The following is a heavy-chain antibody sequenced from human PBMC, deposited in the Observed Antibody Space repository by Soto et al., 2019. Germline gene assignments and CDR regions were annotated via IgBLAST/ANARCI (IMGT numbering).Heavy chain of an antibody. Sequence: LTCTVSGGSISSGGYYWSWIRQHPGKGLEWIGYIYYSGSTYYNPSLKSRVAISVDTSKNQFSLKLSSVTAADTAVYYCARAVVVAATERAFDIWGQGTMVTVSS. CDR1: GGSISSGGYY. CDR2: IYYSGST. V-gene: IGHV4-31*03. J-gene: IGHJ3*02. CDR3: ARAVVVAATERAFDI. D-gene: IGHD2-15*01.